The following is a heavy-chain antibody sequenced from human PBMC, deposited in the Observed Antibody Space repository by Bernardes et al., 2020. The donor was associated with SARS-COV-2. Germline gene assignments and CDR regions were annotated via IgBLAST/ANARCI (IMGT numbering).Heavy chain of an antibody. Sequence: GSLGLSFAASGFTFSSYAMHWVRQAPGKGLEWVAVISYDGSNKYYADSVTGRFTISRDNSKNTLYLQMNSLRAEDTAVYYCARPIWGSYRFPFDYWGQGTLVTVSS. CDR2: ISYDGSNK. J-gene: IGHJ4*02. V-gene: IGHV3-30-3*01. CDR3: ARPIWGSYRFPFDY. CDR1: GFTFSSYA. D-gene: IGHD3-16*02.